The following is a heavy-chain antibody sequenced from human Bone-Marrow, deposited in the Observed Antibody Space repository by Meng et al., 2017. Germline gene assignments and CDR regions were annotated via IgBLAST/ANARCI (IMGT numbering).Heavy chain of an antibody. Sequence: QVQLQESGPGLGKPAQTLSLTGTVSGGSISSGGYYWSWIRQHPGKGLEWIGYIYYSGSTYYNPSLKSRVTISVDTSKNQFSLKLSSVTAADTAVYYCARDRNDYGSHYFDYWGQGTLVTVSS. CDR1: GGSISSGGYY. D-gene: IGHD4-17*01. CDR2: IYYSGST. J-gene: IGHJ4*02. V-gene: IGHV4-31*03. CDR3: ARDRNDYGSHYFDY.